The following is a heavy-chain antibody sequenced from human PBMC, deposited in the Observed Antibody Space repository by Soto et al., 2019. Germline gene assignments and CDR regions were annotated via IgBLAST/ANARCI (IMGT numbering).Heavy chain of an antibody. CDR1: DGSIRGYC. CDR2: IYYSGCT. V-gene: IGHV4-59*01. Sequence: SVTLSLPCTVSDGSIRGYCCTWIRQPPGKGLEWIGYIYYSGCTNYNPSLKSRVTISVDTSKNQFSLKLSSVAAADTAVYYCARGSDFLYYYGMDVWGQGTTVTVSS. CDR3: ARGSDFLYYYGMDV. D-gene: IGHD5-12*01. J-gene: IGHJ6*02.